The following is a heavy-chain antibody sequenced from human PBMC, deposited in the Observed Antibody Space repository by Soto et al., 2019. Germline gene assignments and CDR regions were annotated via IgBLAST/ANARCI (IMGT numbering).Heavy chain of an antibody. CDR3: ARGGLLGAMAFDI. D-gene: IGHD1-26*01. V-gene: IGHV3-48*03. J-gene: IGHJ3*02. CDR1: GFTFSSYE. CDR2: ISSSGSTK. Sequence: EVQLVESGGGLVQPGGSLRLSCTASGFTFSSYEMNWVRQAPGKGLEWVSYISSSGSTKYYADSVKGRFTVSRDNAKNSLSLEMNSLRAEDTAVYYCARGGLLGAMAFDIWGQGTMVTVSS.